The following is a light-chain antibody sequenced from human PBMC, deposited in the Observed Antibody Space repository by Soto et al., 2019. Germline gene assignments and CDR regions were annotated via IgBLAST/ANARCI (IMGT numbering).Light chain of an antibody. J-gene: IGKJ1*01. CDR1: QSVSSY. CDR3: QQYNNWPAT. Sequence: EIVLTQSPGTLSLSPGEGATLSCRASQSVSSYLAWYQQKPGQAPRLLIYGASTRATGIPARFSGSGSGTEFTLTISSLQSEDFAVYYCQQYNNWPATFGQGTKVDIK. CDR2: GAS. V-gene: IGKV3-15*01.